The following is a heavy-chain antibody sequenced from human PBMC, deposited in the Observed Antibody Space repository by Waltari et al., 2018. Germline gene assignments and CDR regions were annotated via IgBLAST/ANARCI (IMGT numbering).Heavy chain of an antibody. J-gene: IGHJ5*02. D-gene: IGHD6-13*01. CDR3: ATDPYSSSWYGNWFDP. CDR2: VDPEDGET. V-gene: IGHV1-69-2*01. Sequence: EVQLVQSGAEVKKPGATVKISCKASGYTFTDYYMPWVQQAPGKGLEWMGRVDPEDGETIYAEKFQGRVTITADTSTDTAYMELSSLRSEDTAVYYCATDPYSSSWYGNWFDPWGQGTLVTVSS. CDR1: GYTFTDYY.